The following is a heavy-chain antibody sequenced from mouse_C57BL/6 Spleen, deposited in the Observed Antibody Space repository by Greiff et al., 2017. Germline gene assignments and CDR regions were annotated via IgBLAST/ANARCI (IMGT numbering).Heavy chain of an antibody. J-gene: IGHJ4*01. CDR3: ARLGYDYAMDY. V-gene: IGHV1-52*01. CDR1: GYTFTSSW. Sequence: QVQLQQPGAELVRPGSSVKLSCKASGYTFTSSWMHWVKQRPIQGLEWIGNIDPSDSETHYNQKFKDKATLTVDKSSSTAYMQLSSLTSEDSAVYYCARLGYDYAMDYWGQGTSVTVSS. CDR2: IDPSDSET. D-gene: IGHD2-2*01.